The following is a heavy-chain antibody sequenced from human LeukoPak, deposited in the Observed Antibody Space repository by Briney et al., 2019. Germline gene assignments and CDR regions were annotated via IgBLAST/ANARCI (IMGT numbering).Heavy chain of an antibody. Sequence: ASVKVSCKASGGTFSSYAISWVRQAPGQGLEWMGGIIPIFGTANYAQKFQGRVTITADESTSAAYMEPSSLRSEDTAVYYCARDVEVGATEYYYYGMDVWGQGTTVTVSS. V-gene: IGHV1-69*13. CDR1: GGTFSSYA. CDR3: ARDVEVGATEYYYYGMDV. CDR2: IIPIFGTA. D-gene: IGHD1-26*01. J-gene: IGHJ6*02.